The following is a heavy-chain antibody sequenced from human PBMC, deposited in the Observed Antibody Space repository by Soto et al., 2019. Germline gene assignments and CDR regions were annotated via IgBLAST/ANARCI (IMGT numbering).Heavy chain of an antibody. D-gene: IGHD3-3*01. CDR2: IYSGGST. V-gene: IGHV3-53*01. Sequence: GGSLRLSCAASGFTVSSNYMSWVRQAPGKGLEWVSLIYSGGSTHYAESVKGRFTISRDNSKNTLYLQMNSLRAEDTAVYYCARVSDFWSGYPQNWGQGTLVTVSS. CDR1: GFTVSSNY. CDR3: ARVSDFWSGYPQN. J-gene: IGHJ4*02.